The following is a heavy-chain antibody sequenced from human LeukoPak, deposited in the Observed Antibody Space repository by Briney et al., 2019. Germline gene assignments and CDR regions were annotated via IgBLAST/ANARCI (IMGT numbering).Heavy chain of an antibody. CDR3: ARARDKGLLWFGELLAFDY. J-gene: IGHJ4*02. Sequence: GGSLRLSCAASGFTFSSYGMHWVRQAPGKGLEWVAVIWYDGSNKYYADSVKGRFTISRDNSKNALYLQMNSLRAEDTAVYYCARARDKGLLWFGELLAFDYWGQGTLVTVSS. V-gene: IGHV3-33*01. CDR2: IWYDGSNK. CDR1: GFTFSSYG. D-gene: IGHD3-10*01.